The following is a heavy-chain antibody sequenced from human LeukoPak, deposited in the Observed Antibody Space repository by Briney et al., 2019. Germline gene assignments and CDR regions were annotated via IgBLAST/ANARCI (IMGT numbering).Heavy chain of an antibody. CDR2: IYYSGST. CDR3: ASGRGDY. D-gene: IGHD1-26*01. J-gene: IGHJ4*02. CDR1: GGSINSYY. V-gene: IGHV4-59*08. Sequence: SETLSLTGTVSGGSINSYYWSWIRQPPGKGLEWMGYIYYSGSTNYNPSLKSRVTISVDTSKNQFSLRLSSVTAADTAFYYCASGRGDYWGQGTLVTVSS.